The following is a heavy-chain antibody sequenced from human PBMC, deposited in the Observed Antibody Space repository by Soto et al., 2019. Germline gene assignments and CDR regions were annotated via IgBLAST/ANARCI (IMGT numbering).Heavy chain of an antibody. CDR2: INHSGST. J-gene: IGHJ6*02. V-gene: IGHV4-34*01. Sequence: PSETLSLTCAVYGGSFSGYYWSWIRQPPGKGLEWIGEINHSGSTNYNPSLKSRVTISVDTSKNQFSLKLSSVTAADTAVYYCARWGPRSIAAYSYYYYYYGMDVWGQGTTVTVSS. D-gene: IGHD6-6*01. CDR1: GGSFSGYY. CDR3: ARWGPRSIAAYSYYYYYYGMDV.